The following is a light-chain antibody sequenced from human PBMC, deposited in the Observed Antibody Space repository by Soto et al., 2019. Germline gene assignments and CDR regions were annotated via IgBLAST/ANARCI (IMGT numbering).Light chain of an antibody. Sequence: DIVMTQSPLSLPVTPGEPASISCRSSQSLLHSNGYNYLDWYLQRPGQSPQFLIYLGSNRASGVHDRFSGSGSGTDFTLKISRVEAEDVGVYYCMQALQTPITFGQGTRLEIK. CDR3: MQALQTPIT. V-gene: IGKV2-28*01. CDR2: LGS. CDR1: QSLLHSNGYNY. J-gene: IGKJ5*01.